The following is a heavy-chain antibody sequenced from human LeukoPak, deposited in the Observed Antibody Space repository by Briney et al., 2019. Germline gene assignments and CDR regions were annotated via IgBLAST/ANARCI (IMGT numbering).Heavy chain of an antibody. CDR3: ARGRPYYDILTGYYPSYYFDY. Sequence: SETLSLTCSVSTYSISSAYYWGWIRPPPGKGLQWIGSIYHSGSTSYNPSLKSRVTISVDTSKNQFSLKLSSVTAADTAVYYCARGRPYYDILTGYYPSYYFDYWGQGTLVTVSS. V-gene: IGHV4-38-2*02. J-gene: IGHJ4*02. CDR2: IYHSGST. CDR1: TYSISSAYY. D-gene: IGHD3-9*01.